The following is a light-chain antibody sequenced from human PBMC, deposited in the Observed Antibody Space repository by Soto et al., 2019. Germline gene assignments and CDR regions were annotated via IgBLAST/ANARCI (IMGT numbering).Light chain of an antibody. J-gene: IGLJ2*01. Sequence: QSALTQPPSASGSPGQSVTLSCTGTSSDVGGYNYVSWYQQHPGKVPKLMIYEVNKRPSGVPDRFSGSKSGNTASLTVSGLQAEDEADYYCSSYGGSNNLVVGGGTQLTV. CDR1: SSDVGGYNY. CDR2: EVN. CDR3: SSYGGSNNLV. V-gene: IGLV2-8*01.